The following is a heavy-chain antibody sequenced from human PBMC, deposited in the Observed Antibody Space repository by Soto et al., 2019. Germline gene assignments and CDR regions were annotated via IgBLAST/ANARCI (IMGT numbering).Heavy chain of an antibody. CDR2: ISYDGSNK. J-gene: IGHJ5*02. D-gene: IGHD6-13*01. V-gene: IGHV3-30-3*01. CDR1: GFTFSSYA. CDR3: AREKARYSRSWYLFDP. Sequence: PGGSLRLSCAASGFTFSSYAMHWVRQAPGKGLEWVAVISYDGSNKYYADSVKGRFTISRDNSKNTLYLQMNSLRAEDTAVYYCAREKARYSRSWYLFDPWGQGTLVTVSS.